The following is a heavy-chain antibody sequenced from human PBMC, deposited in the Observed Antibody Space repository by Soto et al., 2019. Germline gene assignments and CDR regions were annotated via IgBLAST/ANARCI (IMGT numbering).Heavy chain of an antibody. Sequence: GGSLRLSCAATGFAFSSDAMNWVRQTPGKGLEWVSGISASGGITYYADSVKGRFTISRDNSKNTMYLQMNSLRAEDTAVYYCAKIQTPYCSSTRCPKAWGQGTLVTVSS. J-gene: IGHJ5*02. D-gene: IGHD2-2*01. CDR1: GFAFSSDA. V-gene: IGHV3-23*01. CDR3: AKIQTPYCSSTRCPKA. CDR2: ISASGGIT.